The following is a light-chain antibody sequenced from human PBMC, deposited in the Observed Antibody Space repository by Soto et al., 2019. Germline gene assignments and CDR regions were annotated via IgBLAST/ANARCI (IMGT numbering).Light chain of an antibody. Sequence: DIQMTQSPSTLSASVGDRVTITCRASQSISSWLAWYQQKPGKAPKLLIYKASSLESGVPSRFSGSGSGTEFTITISRLQTDDFATYYCQQYNSYSQTFGQGTKVEIK. CDR3: QQYNSYSQT. V-gene: IGKV1-5*03. J-gene: IGKJ1*01. CDR2: KAS. CDR1: QSISSW.